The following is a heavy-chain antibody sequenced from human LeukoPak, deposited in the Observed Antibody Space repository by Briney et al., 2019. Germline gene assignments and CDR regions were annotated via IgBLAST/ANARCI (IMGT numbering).Heavy chain of an antibody. D-gene: IGHD3-10*01. CDR2: MNPNSGNT. J-gene: IGHJ4*02. Sequence: ASVKVSCKASGYTFTSYDINWVRQATGQGLEWMGWMNPNSGNTGYAQKFQGRVTMTRNTSISTAYMELSSLRSEDTAVYYCARSWSGYYGSGSYQDYWGQGTLVTVSS. CDR3: ARSWSGYYGSGSYQDY. V-gene: IGHV1-8*01. CDR1: GYTFTSYD.